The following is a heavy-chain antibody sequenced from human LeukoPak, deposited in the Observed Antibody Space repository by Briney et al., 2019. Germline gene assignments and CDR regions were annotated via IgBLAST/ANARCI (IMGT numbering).Heavy chain of an antibody. V-gene: IGHV4-39*01. CDR1: GGSISSSRFY. Sequence: SETLSLTCIVSGGSISSSRFYWAWIRQPPGKGLEWIGTIYYSGSTYYNPSIKSRVTISADTSKNQFSLILSSVTAADTGVYYCARHVASDLRIVVVTSDWYFDLWGRGTLVTVSS. J-gene: IGHJ2*01. D-gene: IGHD2-21*02. CDR3: ARHVASDLRIVVVTSDWYFDL. CDR2: IYYSGST.